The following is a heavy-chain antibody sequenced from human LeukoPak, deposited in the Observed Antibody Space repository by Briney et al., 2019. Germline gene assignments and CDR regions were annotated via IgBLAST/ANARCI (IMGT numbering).Heavy chain of an antibody. D-gene: IGHD3-22*01. CDR3: ARDDTHYGSSGSFYDAFDI. CDR1: GFNFSTYW. CDR2: IRRDGSET. J-gene: IGHJ3*02. V-gene: IGHV3-7*01. Sequence: GGSLRLSCAASGFNFSTYWMTWVRWAPGKGLEWVANIRRDGSETHYVDSVMGRFTISRDNAKNSLYLQMNSLRAEDTAVYYCARDDTHYGSSGSFYDAFDIWGQGTMVTVSS.